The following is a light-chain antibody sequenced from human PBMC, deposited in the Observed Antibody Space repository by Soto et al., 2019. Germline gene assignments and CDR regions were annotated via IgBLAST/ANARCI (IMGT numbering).Light chain of an antibody. CDR1: QSISSY. Sequence: DIQSTQYPASLSSSLLDRVSITCRASQSISSYLNWYQQKPGKAPKLLIYAASSLQSGVPSRFSGSGSGTDFTLTISSLQPEDFATYYCQQSYSTPRTFGQGTKVDI. CDR2: AAS. V-gene: IGKV1-39*01. CDR3: QQSYSTPRT. J-gene: IGKJ1*01.